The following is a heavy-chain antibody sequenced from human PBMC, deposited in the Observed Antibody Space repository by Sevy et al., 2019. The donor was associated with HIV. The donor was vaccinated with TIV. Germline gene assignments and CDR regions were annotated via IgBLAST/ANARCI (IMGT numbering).Heavy chain of an antibody. CDR1: GFTFSSYA. Sequence: GGSLRLSCVASGFTFSSYAMHWVRQAPGKGLEWVAVISYDGSNKYYADSVKGRFTISRDNSKNTLYLQMNSLRAEDTAVYYCARSGIAARSHQPRYGMDVWGQGTTVTVSS. D-gene: IGHD6-6*01. CDR3: ARSGIAARSHQPRYGMDV. V-gene: IGHV3-30-3*01. J-gene: IGHJ6*02. CDR2: ISYDGSNK.